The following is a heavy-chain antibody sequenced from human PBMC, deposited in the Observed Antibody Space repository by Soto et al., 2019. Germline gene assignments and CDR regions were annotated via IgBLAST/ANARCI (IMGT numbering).Heavy chain of an antibody. CDR1: GGAFSDYA. D-gene: IGHD2-15*01. Sequence: QVQLVQSGAEVKKPGSSVKVSCKASGGAFSDYAFSWVRQAPGQGLEWLGGIMPIFRAPAYAQKFQGRVTITADEFTRTAYREVNSLRSEDTAVYYWASWLKGRDIGNYYYGMDVWGQGTTVTVS. V-gene: IGHV1-69*12. CDR2: IMPIFRAP. CDR3: ASWLKGRDIGNYYYGMDV. J-gene: IGHJ6*02.